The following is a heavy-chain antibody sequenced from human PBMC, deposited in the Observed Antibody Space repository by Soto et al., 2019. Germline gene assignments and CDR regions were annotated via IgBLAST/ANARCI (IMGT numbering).Heavy chain of an antibody. CDR2: IYHSGGT. Sequence: QVQLQESGPGLVKPSETLSLTCTVSGVSVSSADYYWTWIRQHPGTGLEWIGNIYHSGGTYYNPPLKSRLTISMDRSRHQVSLRLTSVTAADTAVYYCARDHGINTHCLRNFDNWGQGALVTVSS. J-gene: IGHJ4*02. V-gene: IGHV4-31*03. D-gene: IGHD2-2*02. CDR1: GVSVSSADYY. CDR3: ARDHGINTHCLRNFDN.